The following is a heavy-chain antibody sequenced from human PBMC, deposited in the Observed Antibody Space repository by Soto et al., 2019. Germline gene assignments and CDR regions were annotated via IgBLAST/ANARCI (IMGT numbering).Heavy chain of an antibody. CDR1: GFTFDDYG. CDR2: INYNGGST. CDR3: AKTANGWFNAFXI. Sequence: GGSLRLSCAASGFTFDDYGMSWVRQAPGKGLEWVSGINYNGGSTGYADSVKGRFTISRDNAKNSLYLQMNSLRAEDTAVYYCAKTANGWFNAFXIWGQGTMVTVSS. V-gene: IGHV3-20*04. D-gene: IGHD6-19*01. J-gene: IGHJ3*02.